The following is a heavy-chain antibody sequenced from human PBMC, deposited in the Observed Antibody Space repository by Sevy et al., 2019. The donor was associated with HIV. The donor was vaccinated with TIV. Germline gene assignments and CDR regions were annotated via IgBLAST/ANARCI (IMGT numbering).Heavy chain of an antibody. Sequence: GGSLRLSCSASGFTFNYYGMYWVRQAPGKGLQYVSGISSNGDSTDYGDSVKGRFTISRDNSKNTLYLQMSSLRAEDTAVYYCQRDLLRPVVVPAASFDYWGQGTLVTVSS. V-gene: IGHV3-64D*06. J-gene: IGHJ4*02. CDR2: ISSNGDST. CDR1: GFTFNYYG. CDR3: QRDLLRPVVVPAASFDY. D-gene: IGHD2-2*01.